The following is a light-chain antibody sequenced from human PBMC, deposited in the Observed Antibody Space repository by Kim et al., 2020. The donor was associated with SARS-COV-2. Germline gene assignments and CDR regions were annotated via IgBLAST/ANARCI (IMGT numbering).Light chain of an antibody. CDR1: QSVNNN. CDR2: VAS. V-gene: IGKV3-15*01. J-gene: IGKJ4*01. CDR3: QQYNSWPLT. Sequence: ETMMTQSPATLSMSPGERATLSCRASQSVNNNLAWYQQKPGQAPRLLIYVASTRATGIPARFSGSGSGTEFTLTISSLQSEDFAVYYCQQYNSWPLTFGGGTKLEI.